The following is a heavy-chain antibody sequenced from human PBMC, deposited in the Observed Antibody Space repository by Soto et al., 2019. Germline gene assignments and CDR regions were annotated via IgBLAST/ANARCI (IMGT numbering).Heavy chain of an antibody. Sequence: GASVKVSCKASGYTFTSYYMHWVRQAPGQGLEWMGIINPSGGSTSYAQKFQGRVTMTRDTSTSTVYMELSSLRSEDTAVYYCVREEGYSRDIVVVTAIEYYYYGMDVWGQGTTVTVSS. V-gene: IGHV1-46*01. CDR2: INPSGGST. CDR1: GYTFTSYY. J-gene: IGHJ6*02. CDR3: VREEGYSRDIVVVTAIEYYYYGMDV. D-gene: IGHD2-21*02.